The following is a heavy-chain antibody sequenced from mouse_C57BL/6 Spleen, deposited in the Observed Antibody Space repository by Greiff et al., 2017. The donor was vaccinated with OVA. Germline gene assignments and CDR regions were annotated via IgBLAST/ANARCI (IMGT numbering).Heavy chain of an antibody. CDR3: ARVDGYYGWYFDV. V-gene: IGHV1-9*01. CDR1: GYTFTGYW. Sequence: QVQLQQSGAELMKPGASVKLSCKATGYTFTGYWIEWVKQRPGHGLEWIGEILPGSGSTNYNEKFKGKATFTADTSSNTAYMPRSSLTTEDSASYYCARVDGYYGWYFDVWGTGTTVTVSS. D-gene: IGHD2-3*01. J-gene: IGHJ1*03. CDR2: ILPGSGST.